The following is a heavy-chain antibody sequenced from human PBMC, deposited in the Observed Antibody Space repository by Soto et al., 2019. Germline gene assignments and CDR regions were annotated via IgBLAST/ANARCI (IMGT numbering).Heavy chain of an antibody. Sequence: SETLSLTCTVSGGSISSSSYYWGWIRQPPGKGLEWIGSIYYSGSTYYNPSLKSRVTISVDTSKNQFSLKLSSVTAADTAVYYSAGRGITMVRGVDYWGQETLVTVSS. CDR3: AGRGITMVRGVDY. J-gene: IGHJ4*02. D-gene: IGHD3-10*01. CDR2: IYYSGST. CDR1: GGSISSSSYY. V-gene: IGHV4-39*01.